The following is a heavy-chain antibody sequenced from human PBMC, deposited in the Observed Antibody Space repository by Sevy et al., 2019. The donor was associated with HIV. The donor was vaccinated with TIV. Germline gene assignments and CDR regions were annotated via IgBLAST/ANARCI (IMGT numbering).Heavy chain of an antibody. V-gene: IGHV3-11*06. Sequence: GGSLRLSCAASVFTFSDYYMSWIRQAPGKGLEWVSYISSSSSYTNYADSVKGRFTISRDNAKNSLYLQMNSLRAEDTAVYYCAREAGGAYYDFWSGHRGAFDIWGQGTMVTVSS. CDR1: VFTFSDYY. CDR2: ISSSSSYT. J-gene: IGHJ3*02. CDR3: AREAGGAYYDFWSGHRGAFDI. D-gene: IGHD3-3*01.